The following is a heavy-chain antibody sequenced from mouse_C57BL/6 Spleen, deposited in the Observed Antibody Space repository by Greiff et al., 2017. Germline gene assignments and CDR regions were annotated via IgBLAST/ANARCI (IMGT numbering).Heavy chain of an antibody. CDR2: INPSSGYT. CDR3: ARTYDYDGYYFDY. J-gene: IGHJ2*01. CDR1: GYTFPSYW. V-gene: IGHV1-7*01. Sequence: QVQLKESGAELAKPGASVTLSCKASGYTFPSYWMHWVKPRPGQGLEWIGYINPSSGYTKYNQKFKDKATLTADKSSSTAYMQLSSLTYEDSAVYYCARTYDYDGYYFDYWCQGTTLTVSS. D-gene: IGHD2-4*01.